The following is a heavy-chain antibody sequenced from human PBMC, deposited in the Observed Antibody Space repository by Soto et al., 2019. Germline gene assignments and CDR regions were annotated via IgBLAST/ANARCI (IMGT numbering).Heavy chain of an antibody. Sequence: QVQLVESGGGVVQPGRSLRLSCAASGFTFSSYGMHWVRQAPGKGLEWVAVISYDGSDKYYADSVKGRFTISRDNSKNTLYLQRNGLRAEDTAVYYCAKETYSRPLDYWGQGTLVTVSS. V-gene: IGHV3-30*18. D-gene: IGHD2-15*01. CDR3: AKETYSRPLDY. J-gene: IGHJ4*02. CDR2: ISYDGSDK. CDR1: GFTFSSYG.